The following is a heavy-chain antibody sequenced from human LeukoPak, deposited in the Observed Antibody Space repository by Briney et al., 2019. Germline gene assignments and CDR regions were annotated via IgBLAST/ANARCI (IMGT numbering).Heavy chain of an antibody. Sequence: GGSLRLSCAASGFTFSSYGMHWVRQAPGKGLEWVAVISYDGSNKYYADSVKGRFTISRDNSKNTLYLQMNSLRAEDTAVYYCARAKMARGYSYGYGAFDIWGQGTMVTVSS. CDR1: GFTFSSYG. J-gene: IGHJ3*02. V-gene: IGHV3-30*03. CDR2: ISYDGSNK. D-gene: IGHD5-18*01. CDR3: ARAKMARGYSYGYGAFDI.